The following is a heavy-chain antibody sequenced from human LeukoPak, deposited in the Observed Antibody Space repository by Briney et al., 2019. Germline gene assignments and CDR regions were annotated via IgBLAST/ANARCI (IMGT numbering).Heavy chain of an antibody. CDR3: ISGIQAPY. CDR2: INSDVSTT. D-gene: IGHD1-14*01. Sequence: GGSLRLSCAASGFTFRTYWMHWVRQAPGKGLVWVSRINSDVSTTNYADSVKGRFTISRDNAKNTLYLQMNSLRAEDTAVYYCISGIQAPYWSQGTLVTVSS. J-gene: IGHJ4*02. CDR1: GFTFRTYW. V-gene: IGHV3-74*01.